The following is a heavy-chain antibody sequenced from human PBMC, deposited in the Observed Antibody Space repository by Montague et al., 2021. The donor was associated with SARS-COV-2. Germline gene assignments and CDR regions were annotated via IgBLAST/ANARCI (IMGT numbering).Heavy chain of an antibody. Sequence: TLSLTCAVSGAPVNRGLYYWSWIRRHPGKGLEWIGYMFYTGSTYYNRSLKSRLTISLGASKNQFSLSLSSVTAADTALYYCARFSVRDYYFDYWGQGTLVSVS. J-gene: IGHJ4*02. CDR3: ARFSVRDYYFDY. D-gene: IGHD4-17*01. CDR2: MFYTGST. CDR1: GAPVNRGLYY. V-gene: IGHV4-31*11.